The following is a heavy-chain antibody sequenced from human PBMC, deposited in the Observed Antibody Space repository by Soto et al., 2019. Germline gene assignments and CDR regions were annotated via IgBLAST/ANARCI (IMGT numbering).Heavy chain of an antibody. CDR2: INAGNGNT. CDR1: GYTFTSYA. CDR3: ARPDYDYVWGSYPVLTY. Sequence: QVQLVQSGAEVKKPGASVKVSCKASGYTFTSYAMHWVRQAPGQRLEWMGWINAGNGNTKYSQKFQGRVTITRDTSASTAYVELSSLRSEDTAVYYCARPDYDYVWGSYPVLTYWGQGTLVTVSS. D-gene: IGHD3-16*02. V-gene: IGHV1-3*01. J-gene: IGHJ4*02.